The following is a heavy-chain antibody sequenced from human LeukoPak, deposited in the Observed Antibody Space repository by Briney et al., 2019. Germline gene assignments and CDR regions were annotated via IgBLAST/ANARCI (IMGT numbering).Heavy chain of an antibody. D-gene: IGHD3-16*01. CDR2: IYYSGST. Sequence: SETLSLTCTVSGGSISSYYWSWIRQPPGKGLEWIGYIYYSGSTNYNPSLKSRVTISVDTSKNQFSLKLSSVAAADTAVYYCARETSQKGAHYMDVWGKGTTVTISS. V-gene: IGHV4-59*01. J-gene: IGHJ6*03. CDR1: GGSISSYY. CDR3: ARETSQKGAHYMDV.